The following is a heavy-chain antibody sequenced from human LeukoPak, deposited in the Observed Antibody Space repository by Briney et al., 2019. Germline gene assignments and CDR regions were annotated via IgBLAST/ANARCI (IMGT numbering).Heavy chain of an antibody. D-gene: IGHD6-19*01. Sequence: AASVKVSCKASGYTFTSYGISWVRQAPGQGLEWMGWINPNSGGTNYAQKFQGRVTMTRDTSISTAYMELSRLRSDDTAVYYCARDDTRDSGWYQYNWFDPWGQGTLVTVSS. CDR2: INPNSGGT. CDR1: GYTFTSYG. J-gene: IGHJ5*02. V-gene: IGHV1-2*02. CDR3: ARDDTRDSGWYQYNWFDP.